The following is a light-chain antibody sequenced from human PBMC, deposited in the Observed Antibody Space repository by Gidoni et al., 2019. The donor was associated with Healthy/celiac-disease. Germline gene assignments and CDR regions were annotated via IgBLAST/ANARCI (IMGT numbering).Light chain of an antibody. CDR3: QQYGSSPYVT. Sequence: EIVLTQSPGTLSLSPGERATLYCRASQSVSSSYLAWYPQKPGQAPMLLIYGASSRATGIPDRFSGSGSGTDFTLTISRLEPEDFAVYYCQQYGSSPYVTFGQGTKVEIK. CDR2: GAS. V-gene: IGKV3-20*01. J-gene: IGKJ1*01. CDR1: QSVSSSY.